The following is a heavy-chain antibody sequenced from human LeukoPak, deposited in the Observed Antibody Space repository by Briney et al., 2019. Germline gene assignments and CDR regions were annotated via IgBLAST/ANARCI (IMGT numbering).Heavy chain of an antibody. Sequence: PGGSLRLSCAASGFIFSNYGFHWVRQAPGKGLEWVAVFWSDGRQKYYVDSVKGRFTVSRDTSKKTVYLQTNSLRAEDTAVYYCARDDDGSGKYGQLYWGQGTLVTVSS. CDR2: FWSDGRQK. D-gene: IGHD3-10*01. CDR1: GFIFSNYG. J-gene: IGHJ4*02. CDR3: ARDDDGSGKYGQLY. V-gene: IGHV3-33*01.